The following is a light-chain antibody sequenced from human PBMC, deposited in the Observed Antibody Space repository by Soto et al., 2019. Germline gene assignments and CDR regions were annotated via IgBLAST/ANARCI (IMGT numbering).Light chain of an antibody. CDR3: QHYGLSFTWT. J-gene: IGKJ1*01. CDR2: GAS. Sequence: EIELTQSPGTLFLSPGERATLSCRASQSVSSNYLAWYQQKPGQAPRLLIYGASSRATGIPDRFSGSGSGTAFTLTISILEPEDFAVYCCQHYGLSFTWTFGQGTKVEL. CDR1: QSVSSNY. V-gene: IGKV3-20*01.